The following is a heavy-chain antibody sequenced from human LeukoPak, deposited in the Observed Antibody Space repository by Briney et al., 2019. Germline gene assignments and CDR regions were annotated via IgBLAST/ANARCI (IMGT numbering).Heavy chain of an antibody. D-gene: IGHD3-22*01. CDR3: VRDWGYDSSGYWQKYFDT. CDR1: GFTFTTFW. CDR2: INHDGSST. V-gene: IGHV3-74*01. J-gene: IGHJ4*02. Sequence: GGSLRLSCATSGFTFTTFWVHWVRQAPGKGMVWVSRINHDGSSTNYADSVKGRFTISRDNAKNTVYLQMNSLRAEDTAVYYCVRDWGYDSSGYWQKYFDTWGQGTLVTVSS.